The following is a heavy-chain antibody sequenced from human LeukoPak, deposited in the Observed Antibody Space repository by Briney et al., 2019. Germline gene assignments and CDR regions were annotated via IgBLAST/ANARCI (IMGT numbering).Heavy chain of an antibody. V-gene: IGHV3-74*01. CDR1: GFTFTSYW. J-gene: IGHJ6*02. CDR2: VNSDGSST. Sequence: HPGGSLRLSCAASGFTFTSYWMRWVRQAPGKGLVWVSRVNSDGSSTTYADSVKGRFTISRDNAKNTLYLQMNSLRAEDTAVYYCARGRYYGMDVWGQGTTVTVSS. CDR3: ARGRYYGMDV.